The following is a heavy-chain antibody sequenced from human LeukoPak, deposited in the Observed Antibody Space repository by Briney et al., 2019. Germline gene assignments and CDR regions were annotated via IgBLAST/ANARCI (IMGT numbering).Heavy chain of an antibody. D-gene: IGHD3-16*01. J-gene: IGHJ4*02. V-gene: IGHV4-34*08. CDR3: AKSGDYLWDY. CDR2: IYHTGST. CDR1: GFTFSDYY. Sequence: GSLRLSCAASGFTFSDYYMSWIRQPPGKGLEWIGEIYHTGSTNYSPSLRSRVTMSIDKSNNQFSLNLNSVTAADTAVYYCAKSGDYLWDYWGQGTLVTVSS.